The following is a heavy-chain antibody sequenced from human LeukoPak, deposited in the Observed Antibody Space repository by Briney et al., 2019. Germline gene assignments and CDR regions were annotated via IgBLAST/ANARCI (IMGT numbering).Heavy chain of an antibody. CDR1: GFTFSSYA. Sequence: PGGSLRPSCAASGFTFSSYAMHWVRQAPGKGLEWVAVISYDGSNKYYADSVKGRFTISRDNSKNTLYLQMNSLRAEDTAVYYCARNGRREYQLLSFDYWGQGTLVTVSS. CDR3: ARNGRREYQLLSFDY. V-gene: IGHV3-30-3*01. CDR2: ISYDGSNK. J-gene: IGHJ4*02. D-gene: IGHD2-2*01.